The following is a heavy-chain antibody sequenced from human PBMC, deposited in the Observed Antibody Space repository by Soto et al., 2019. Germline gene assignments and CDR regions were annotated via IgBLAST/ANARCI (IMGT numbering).Heavy chain of an antibody. CDR2: ITSTSSTK. V-gene: IGHV3-48*02. D-gene: IGHD3-10*01. CDR1: GFTFSSHT. CDR3: ARRITMVRGPYYYYAMDV. J-gene: IGHJ6*02. Sequence: GGSLRLSCAASGFTFSSHTMNWVRQAPGKGLEWISYITSTSSTKNYADSVKGRFTISRDNANNSLYLQMNSLRDEDTAIYYCARRITMVRGPYYYYAMDVWGQGTTVTVSS.